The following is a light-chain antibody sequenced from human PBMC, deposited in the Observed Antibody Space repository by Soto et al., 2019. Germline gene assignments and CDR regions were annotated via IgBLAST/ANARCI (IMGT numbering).Light chain of an antibody. CDR1: SSNIGSNY. V-gene: IGLV1-51*01. J-gene: IGLJ7*01. CDR3: VAWDHSLNVGL. CDR2: DKN. Sequence: QSVLTQPPSVSAAPGQKVIISCSGSSSNIGSNYVSWYQQLPGTAPKLLIYDKNERPSGIPDRFSASKSGTSATLGITGLQAGDEAEYYCVAWDHSLNVGLFGGGTQLTVL.